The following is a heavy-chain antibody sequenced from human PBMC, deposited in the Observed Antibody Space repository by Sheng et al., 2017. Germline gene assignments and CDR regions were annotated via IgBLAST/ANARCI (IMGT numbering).Heavy chain of an antibody. CDR1: GFTFSSYG. CDR3: AKDKQVEGIAVAGT. V-gene: IGHV3-30*18. Sequence: QVQLVESGGGVVQPGRSLRLSCAASGFTFSSYGMHWVRQAPGKGLEWVAVISYDGSNKYYADSVKGRFTISRDNSKNTLYLQMNSLRAEDTAVYYCAKDKQVEGIAVAGTWG. J-gene: IGHJ5*01. CDR2: ISYDGSNK. D-gene: IGHD6-19*01.